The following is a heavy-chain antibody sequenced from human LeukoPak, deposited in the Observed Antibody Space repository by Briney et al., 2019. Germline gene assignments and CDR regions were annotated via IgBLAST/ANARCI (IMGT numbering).Heavy chain of an antibody. CDR1: GGSISSSSYY. J-gene: IGHJ4*02. CDR2: IYYSGRT. CDR3: ARRDIVATIDY. V-gene: IGHV4-39*01. Sequence: SETLSLTCTVSGGSISSSSYYWGWIRQPPGKGLEWIGSIYYSGRTFYNPSLKGRVTISVDTSKNQFSLKLSSVTAADTAVYYCARRDIVATIDYWGQGTLVTVSS. D-gene: IGHD5-12*01.